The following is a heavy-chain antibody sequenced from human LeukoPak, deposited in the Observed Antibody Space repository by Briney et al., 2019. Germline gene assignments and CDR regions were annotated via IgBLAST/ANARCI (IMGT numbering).Heavy chain of an antibody. CDR2: ISRGGDSP. CDR3: AKEVYGSGPYYLDY. Sequence: GGSLRLSCAASGFTFSDYYMSWIRQAPGKGLQWVSAISRGGDSPYYADSVKGRFTISRDNSRNTLYLQMNSLRAEDTAIYYCAKEVYGSGPYYLDYWGQGTLVTVSS. V-gene: IGHV3-23*01. J-gene: IGHJ4*02. CDR1: GFTFSDYY. D-gene: IGHD3-10*01.